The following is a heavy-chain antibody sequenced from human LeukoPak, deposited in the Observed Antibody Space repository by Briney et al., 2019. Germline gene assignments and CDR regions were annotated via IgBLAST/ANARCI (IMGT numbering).Heavy chain of an antibody. CDR3: ARAARGFQWFVEY. CDR2: ISGDGGKT. D-gene: IGHD3-22*01. V-gene: IGHV3-23*01. Sequence: PGGSLRLSCATSGFTFSDYAMSWVRQAPGKGLEWVSDISGDGGKTYSADSVKGRFTISRDSSKNILYLQMTSLTADDTAIYYCARAARGFQWFVEYWGQGTLVTVAS. CDR1: GFTFSDYA. J-gene: IGHJ4*02.